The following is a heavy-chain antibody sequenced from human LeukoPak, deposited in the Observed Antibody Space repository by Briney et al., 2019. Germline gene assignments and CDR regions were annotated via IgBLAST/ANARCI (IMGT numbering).Heavy chain of an antibody. V-gene: IGHV1-2*06. D-gene: IGHD6-19*01. CDR1: GYTFTAYY. Sequence: GASVKVSCKASGYTFTAYYMHWVRQAPGQGLEWMGRINPNSGGTNYAQNFQGRVTMTRDTSISTAYMELSRLRTDDTAVYYCARAEYSSGWYTAYWGQGTLVTVSS. CDR2: INPNSGGT. J-gene: IGHJ4*02. CDR3: ARAEYSSGWYTAY.